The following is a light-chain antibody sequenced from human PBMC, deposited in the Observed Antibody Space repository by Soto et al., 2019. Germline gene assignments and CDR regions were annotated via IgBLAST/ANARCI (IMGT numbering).Light chain of an antibody. V-gene: IGLV1-40*01. CDR1: SANIGAPYN. CDR3: QAYDSGLSEGV. J-gene: IGLJ2*01. CDR2: ANN. Sequence: QSVLTQPPSVSVAPGQRVTISCTGSSANIGAPYNVHWYQQLPGTVPKLLIYANNNRPSGVPDRFSGSRSGTSASLAITGLQAGDEADYYCQAYDSGLSEGVFGGGTKLTVL.